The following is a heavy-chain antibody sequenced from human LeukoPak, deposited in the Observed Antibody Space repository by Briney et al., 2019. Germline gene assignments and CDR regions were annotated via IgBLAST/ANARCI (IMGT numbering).Heavy chain of an antibody. CDR3: ARFRGDGSGYYYDY. CDR1: GGSFSGYY. Sequence: PSEILSLTCAVYGGSFSGYYWSWIRQPPGKGLEWIGEINHSGSTNYNPSLKSRVTISVDTSKNQFSLKLSSVTAADTAVYYCARFRGDGSGYYYDYWGQGTLVTVSS. D-gene: IGHD3-22*01. CDR2: INHSGST. J-gene: IGHJ4*02. V-gene: IGHV4-34*01.